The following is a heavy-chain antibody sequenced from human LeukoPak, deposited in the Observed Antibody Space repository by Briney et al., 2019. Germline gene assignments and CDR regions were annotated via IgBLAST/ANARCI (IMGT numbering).Heavy chain of an antibody. Sequence: GGSLRLSCAASGFTISYYAMHWVRQAPGKGLEWVSCITDSSTYIYYADSVKGRFTISRDNAKNSLYLQMNSLRAEDTAVYYCVRVGGPTVWGNYRTHYYFDYWGQGTLVTVSS. CDR2: ITDSSTYI. J-gene: IGHJ4*02. CDR3: VRVGGPTVWGNYRTHYYFDY. D-gene: IGHD3-16*02. V-gene: IGHV3-21*01. CDR1: GFTISYYA.